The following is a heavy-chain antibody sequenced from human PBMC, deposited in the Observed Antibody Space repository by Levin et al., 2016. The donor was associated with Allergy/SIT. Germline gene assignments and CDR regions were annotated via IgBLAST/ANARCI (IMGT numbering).Heavy chain of an antibody. CDR2: INADNGNT. J-gene: IGHJ4*02. CDR3: ARGISMMVVITHFDY. D-gene: IGHD3-22*01. Sequence: ASVKVSCKASADTFNSYSLHWVRQAPGQRLEWMGWINADNGNTKYSEKFQGRVTITRDTSASTVYMELSSLRSEDTAVYYCARGISMMVVITHFDYWGQGTLLTVSS. V-gene: IGHV1-3*01. CDR1: ADTFNSYS.